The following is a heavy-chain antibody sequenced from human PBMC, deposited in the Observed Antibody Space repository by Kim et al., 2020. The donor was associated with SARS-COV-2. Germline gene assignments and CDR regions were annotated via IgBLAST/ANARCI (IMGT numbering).Heavy chain of an antibody. CDR3: SSQEIAY. Sequence: GGSLRLSCSASGITFSNTWMHWVRQAPGKGLMWVSMISDDGSRTFYADSVKGRFTISRDNANGVLYLQLNGLAVEDTAIYYCSSQEIAYWGQGTLVTVSS. J-gene: IGHJ4*02. D-gene: IGHD6-6*01. CDR2: ISDDGSRT. CDR1: GITFSNTW. V-gene: IGHV3-74*01.